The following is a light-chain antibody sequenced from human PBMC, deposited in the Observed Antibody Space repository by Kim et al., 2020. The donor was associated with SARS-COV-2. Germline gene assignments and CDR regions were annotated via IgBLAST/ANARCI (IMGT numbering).Light chain of an antibody. CDR1: QSVSTY. CDR3: QQSYTTPPT. V-gene: IGKV1-39*01. CDR2: ATS. J-gene: IGKJ2*01. Sequence: DIQMTQSPSSLSASVGDRVTLTCRASQSVSTYLNWYQQKPEKAPSLLIYATSILHIGVPSRFSGSGSGTDFTLTISSLQPEDFATYYCQQSYTTPPTFGQGTKLEI.